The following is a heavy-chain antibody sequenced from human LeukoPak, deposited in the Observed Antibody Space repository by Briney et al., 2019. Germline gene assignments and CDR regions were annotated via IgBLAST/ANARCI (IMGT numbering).Heavy chain of an antibody. CDR3: ARRWDTAGDFDY. V-gene: IGHV4-34*01. CDR2: INHSGST. J-gene: IGHJ4*02. CDR1: GGSFSGYY. Sequence: SETLSLTCAVYGGSFSGYYWSWIRQPPGKGLEWIGEINHSGSTNYNPSLKSRVTISVDTSKNQFSLKLSSVTAADTAVYYCARRWDTAGDFDYWGQGTLVTVSS. D-gene: IGHD5-18*01.